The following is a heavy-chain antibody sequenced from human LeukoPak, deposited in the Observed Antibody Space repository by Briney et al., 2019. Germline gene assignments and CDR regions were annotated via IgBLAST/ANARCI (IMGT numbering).Heavy chain of an antibody. D-gene: IGHD3-3*01. CDR1: GGTFSSYA. J-gene: IGHJ4*02. V-gene: IGHV1-69*05. Sequence: SVKVSCKASGGTFSSYAISWVRQAPGQGLEWMGGIIPIFGTANYAQKFQGRVTITTDESTSTAYMELSSLRSEDTAVYYCATHPRGYDLWSGYSFDYWGQRTLVTVSS. CDR2: IIPIFGTA. CDR3: ATHPRGYDLWSGYSFDY.